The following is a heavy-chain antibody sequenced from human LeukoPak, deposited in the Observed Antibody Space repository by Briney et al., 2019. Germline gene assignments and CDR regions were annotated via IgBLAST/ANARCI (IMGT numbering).Heavy chain of an antibody. Sequence: GGSLRLSCAASGFTFNDYALNWVRQAHGKGLEWVSGITGSGGGTYYADSVKGRFTISRDSSKNTLYLQMNSLRGGDTAVYYCATGGYYDSSGYQGVLDYWGQGTLVTVSS. D-gene: IGHD3-22*01. J-gene: IGHJ4*02. CDR3: ATGGYYDSSGYQGVLDY. CDR2: ITGSGGGT. V-gene: IGHV3-23*01. CDR1: GFTFNDYA.